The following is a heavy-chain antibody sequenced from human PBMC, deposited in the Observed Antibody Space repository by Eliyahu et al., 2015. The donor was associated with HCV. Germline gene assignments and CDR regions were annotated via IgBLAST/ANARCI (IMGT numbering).Heavy chain of an antibody. Sequence: EVQLVESGGGLVQPGRSLRLSCXASGFSLHDHAMXWVRQAPGKGLEWVSGIMWNSDRTGYADSVKGRFTISRDNAKNSLYLQMSSLTAEDTAVYYCTKDISPGGADVWGQGTTVTVSS. D-gene: IGHD3-10*01. J-gene: IGHJ6*02. CDR3: TKDISPGGADV. CDR2: IMWNSDRT. V-gene: IGHV3-9*01. CDR1: GFSLHDHA.